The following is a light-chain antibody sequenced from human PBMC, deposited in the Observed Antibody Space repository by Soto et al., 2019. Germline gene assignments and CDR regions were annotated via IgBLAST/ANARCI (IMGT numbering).Light chain of an antibody. Sequence: EIVLTQSPGTLSLSPGERATLSCRASQSVSSNYLAWYQQRPGQAPRLLIYDASSRATGVPDRFSGSGSGTDFTLTISRLEPEDFAVYYCQQYGTSLFTFGGGTKVDIK. CDR2: DAS. J-gene: IGKJ4*01. CDR1: QSVSSNY. CDR3: QQYGTSLFT. V-gene: IGKV3-20*01.